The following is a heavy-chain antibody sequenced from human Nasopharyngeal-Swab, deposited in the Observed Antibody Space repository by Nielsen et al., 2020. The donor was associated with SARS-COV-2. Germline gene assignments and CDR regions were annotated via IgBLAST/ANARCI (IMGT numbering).Heavy chain of an antibody. J-gene: IGHJ4*02. Sequence: GESLKISCVASGFTFSDYYMSWIRQAPGKGLEWVSYISSSGSTIYYADSVKGRFTISRDNAKKSLYLQMNSLRAEDTAVYYCANHLPGTYYFDYWGQGTLVTVSS. V-gene: IGHV3-11*01. D-gene: IGHD3-10*01. CDR1: GFTFSDYY. CDR3: ANHLPGTYYFDY. CDR2: ISSSGSTI.